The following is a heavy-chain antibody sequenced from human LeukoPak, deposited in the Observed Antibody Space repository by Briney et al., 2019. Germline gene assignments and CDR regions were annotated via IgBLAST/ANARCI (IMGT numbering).Heavy chain of an antibody. CDR3: ATGDVRNWFDP. Sequence: SETLSLTCTVSGGSISSSSYYWGWIRQPPGKGLEWIGSMYYGGSTHYNPSLKSRVTISLDTSKNQFSLKLSSVTAADTAVYYCATGDVRNWFDPWGQGTLVTVSS. D-gene: IGHD2-21*01. CDR2: MYYGGST. V-gene: IGHV4-39*07. CDR1: GGSISSSSYY. J-gene: IGHJ5*02.